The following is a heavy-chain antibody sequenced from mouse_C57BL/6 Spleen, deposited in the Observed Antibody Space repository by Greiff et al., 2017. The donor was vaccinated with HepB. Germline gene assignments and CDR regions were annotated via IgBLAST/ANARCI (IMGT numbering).Heavy chain of an antibody. CDR2: ISYDGSN. J-gene: IGHJ4*01. CDR1: GYSITSGYY. V-gene: IGHV3-6*01. D-gene: IGHD1-1*01. CDR3: ARVSPTTVVARDAMDY. Sequence: EVKLVESGPGLVKPSQSLSLTCSVTGYSITSGYYWNWIRQFPGNKLEWMGYISYDGSNNYNPSLKNRISITRDTSKNQFFLKLNSVTTEDTATYYCARVSPTTVVARDAMDYWGQGTSVTVSS.